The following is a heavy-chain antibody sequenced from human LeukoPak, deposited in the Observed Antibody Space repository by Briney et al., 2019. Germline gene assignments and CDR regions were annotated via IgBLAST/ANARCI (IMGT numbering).Heavy chain of an antibody. V-gene: IGHV4-4*07. J-gene: IGHJ4*02. CDR3: ARSIQLWPHSTFDY. D-gene: IGHD5-18*01. CDR2: FYTTGTS. CDR1: GGSISGYY. Sequence: SETLSLTCTVSGGSISGYYWSWIRQPAGKGLEWIGRFYTTGTSNYNPSFKSRVTMSVDTSKNQFSLRLSSVTAADTAVYYCARSIQLWPHSTFDYWGQGTLVTVSS.